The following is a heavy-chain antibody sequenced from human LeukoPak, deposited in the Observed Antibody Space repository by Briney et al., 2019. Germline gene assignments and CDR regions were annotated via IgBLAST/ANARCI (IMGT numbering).Heavy chain of an antibody. CDR1: GYSFTSYW. CDR2: IFPGDSDT. Sequence: GESLKISCKGSGYSFTSYWIGWVRQMPGKGLEWMGVIFPGDSDTRYSPSFQGQVTVSADKSISTAYLQWSSLKASDTAMYFCARGRNRWLRENFDYWGQGTLVTVSS. D-gene: IGHD5-24*01. CDR3: ARGRNRWLRENFDY. J-gene: IGHJ4*02. V-gene: IGHV5-51*01.